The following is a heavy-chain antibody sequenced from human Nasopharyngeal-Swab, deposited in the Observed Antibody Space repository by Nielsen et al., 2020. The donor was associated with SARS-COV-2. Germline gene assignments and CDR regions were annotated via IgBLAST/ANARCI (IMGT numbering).Heavy chain of an antibody. D-gene: IGHD3-9*01. CDR3: ARVAAGGFDWYSRYYGMDV. V-gene: IGHV3-9*01. CDR1: GFTFDDYA. Sequence: SLKISCAASGFTFDDYAMHWVRQAPGKGLEWVSGISWNSGSIGYADSVKGRFTISRDNAKNSLYLQMNSLRAEDTALYYCARVAAGGFDWYSRYYGMDVWGQGTTVTVSS. J-gene: IGHJ6*02. CDR2: ISWNSGSI.